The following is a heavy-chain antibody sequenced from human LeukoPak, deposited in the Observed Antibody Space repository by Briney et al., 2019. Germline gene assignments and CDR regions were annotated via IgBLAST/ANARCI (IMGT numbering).Heavy chain of an antibody. J-gene: IGHJ5*02. CDR1: RYTFSNYW. D-gene: IGHD2-2*02. CDR3: ARHGLLYAYNWFDP. Sequence: GESLKISCKGSRYTFSNYWIGWVRQMPGKGLEWMGIIYPGDSDTRYSPSFQGQVTISADKSISTAYLQWSSLKASDTAMYYCARHGLLYAYNWFDPWGQGTLVTVSS. CDR2: IYPGDSDT. V-gene: IGHV5-51*01.